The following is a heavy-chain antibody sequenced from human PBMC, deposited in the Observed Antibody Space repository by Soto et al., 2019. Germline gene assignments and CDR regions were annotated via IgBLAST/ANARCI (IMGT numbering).Heavy chain of an antibody. CDR1: GLSFRKKG. V-gene: IGHV3-30*02. J-gene: IGHJ4*02. CDR2: MTYDRTNT. D-gene: IGHD3-10*02. CDR3: TIVRVADSALDH. Sequence: GGSLTLSCVVCGLSFRKKGMYGVGQHSRKGLQWLPFMTYDRTNTFNADSVTGRFTISRDNSTTTIFLHMSNLTAEDKDMYYCTIVRVADSALDHWGQGTLVTVSS.